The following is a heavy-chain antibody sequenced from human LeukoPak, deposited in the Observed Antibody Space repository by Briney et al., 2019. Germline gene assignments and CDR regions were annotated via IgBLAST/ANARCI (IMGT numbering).Heavy chain of an antibody. CDR1: GFTFSSYW. Sequence: GSLRLSCAASGFTFSSYWMSWVRQAPGKGLEWVANIKQDGSEKYYVDSVKGRFTISRDNAKNSLYLQMNSLRAEDTAVYYCARALAAPWYYYGSGSYSFDYWGQGTLVTVSS. D-gene: IGHD3-10*01. CDR3: ARALAAPWYYYGSGSYSFDY. V-gene: IGHV3-7*01. CDR2: IKQDGSEK. J-gene: IGHJ4*02.